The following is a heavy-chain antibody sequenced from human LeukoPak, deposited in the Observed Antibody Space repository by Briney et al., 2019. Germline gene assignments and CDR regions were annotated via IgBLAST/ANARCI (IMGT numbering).Heavy chain of an antibody. V-gene: IGHV3-7*01. CDR1: GFTFSDYY. CDR3: ARDWYHAFDI. CDR2: IKQDGSEK. D-gene: IGHD1-14*01. J-gene: IGHJ3*02. Sequence: GGSLRLSCAASGFTFSDYYMSWIRQAPGKGLEWVANIKQDGSEKYYVESVKGRFTISRANAKNSLYLQMDSLRAEDTAVYYCARDWYHAFDIWGQGTMVTVSS.